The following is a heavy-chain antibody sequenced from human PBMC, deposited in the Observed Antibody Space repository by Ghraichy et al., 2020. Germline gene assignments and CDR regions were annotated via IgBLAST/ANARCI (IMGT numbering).Heavy chain of an antibody. V-gene: IGHV3-23*01. CDR3: ARNSQAGRITGLGVMGNFDS. CDR1: GFTFSSYA. Sequence: GGSLRLSCSASGFTFSSYAMSWVRQAPGKGLEWVSTIFWSGGRTYYADSVKGRFTISRDNSKNTLHLQMSSLRAEDTAVYYCARNSQAGRITGLGVMGNFDSWGQGTLVTVSS. J-gene: IGHJ4*02. D-gene: IGHD3-3*01. CDR2: IFWSGGRT.